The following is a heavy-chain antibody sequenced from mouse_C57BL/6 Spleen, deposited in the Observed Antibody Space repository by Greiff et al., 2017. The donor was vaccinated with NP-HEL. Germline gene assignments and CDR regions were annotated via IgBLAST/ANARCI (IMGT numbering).Heavy chain of an antibody. D-gene: IGHD2-4*01. CDR1: GFTFSSYA. CDR2: ISSGGDYI. Sequence: EVQLQESGEGLVKPGGSLKLSCAASGFTFSSYAMSWVRQTPEKRLEWVAYISSGGDYIYYADTVKGRFTISRDNARNTLYLQMSSLKSEDTAMYYCTRGYDYDVGYYAMDYWGQGTSVTVSS. J-gene: IGHJ4*01. CDR3: TRGYDYDVGYYAMDY. V-gene: IGHV5-9-1*02.